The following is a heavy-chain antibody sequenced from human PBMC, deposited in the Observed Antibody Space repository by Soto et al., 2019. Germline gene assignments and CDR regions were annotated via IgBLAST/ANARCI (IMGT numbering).Heavy chain of an antibody. CDR1: GYTFTSYG. CDR2: ISAYNGNT. Sequence: ASVKVSCKASGYTFTSYGISWVRQAPGQGLEWMGWISAYNGNTNYAQKLQGRVTMTTDTSTSTAYMELRSLRSDDTAVYYCARVVPAALAYYYYYGMDVWGQGTTVTVSS. J-gene: IGHJ6*02. V-gene: IGHV1-18*04. CDR3: ARVVPAALAYYYYYGMDV. D-gene: IGHD2-2*01.